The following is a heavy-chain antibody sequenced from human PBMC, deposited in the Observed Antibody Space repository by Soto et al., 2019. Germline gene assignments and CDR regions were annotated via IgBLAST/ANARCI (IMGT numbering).Heavy chain of an antibody. J-gene: IGHJ4*02. V-gene: IGHV3-23*01. Sequence: EVQQLESGGGLVQPGGSLRLSCAASGFTFSSYAMSWVRQAPGKGLEWVSAISGSGGSTYYADSVKGRFTISRDNSKNTLYLQMNSLRAEDTAVYYCAKASGWFGEFDYWGQGTLVTVSS. CDR2: ISGSGGST. D-gene: IGHD3-10*01. CDR3: AKASGWFGEFDY. CDR1: GFTFSSYA.